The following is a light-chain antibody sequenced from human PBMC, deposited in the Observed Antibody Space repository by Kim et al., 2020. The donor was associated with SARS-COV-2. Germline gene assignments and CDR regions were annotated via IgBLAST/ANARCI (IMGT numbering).Light chain of an antibody. CDR2: QDF. V-gene: IGLV3-1*01. CDR1: KLGEKY. Sequence: SYELTQPPSVSVSPGQTVTITCSGDKLGEKYSCWYQQKSGQSPILIIYQDFKRPSGIPERFSGSNFGNTATLTISGTQTMDEADYYCQAWDSSTAVVFGGGTQLTVL. J-gene: IGLJ2*01. CDR3: QAWDSSTAVV.